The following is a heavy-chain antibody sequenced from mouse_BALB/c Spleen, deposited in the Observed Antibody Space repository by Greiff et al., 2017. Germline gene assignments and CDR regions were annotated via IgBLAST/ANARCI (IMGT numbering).Heavy chain of an antibody. CDR3: ASRAWFAY. J-gene: IGHJ3*01. Sequence: VKLQQSGAELMKPGASVKISCKATGYTFSSYWIEWVKQRPGHGLEWIGEILPGSGSTNYNEKFKGKATFTADTSSNTAYMQLSSLTSEDSAVYCCASRAWFAYWGQGTLVTVSA. V-gene: IGHV1-9*01. CDR1: GYTFSSYW. CDR2: ILPGSGST.